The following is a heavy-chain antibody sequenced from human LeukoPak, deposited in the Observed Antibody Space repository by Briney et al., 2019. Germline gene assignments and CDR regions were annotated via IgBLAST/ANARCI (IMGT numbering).Heavy chain of an antibody. V-gene: IGHV4-34*01. CDR2: INHSGST. CDR3: ARGPSYFQH. J-gene: IGHJ1*01. Sequence: PSETLSLTCAVYGGSFSDYYWSWIRQPPGKGLEWIGEINHSGSTNYNPSLKSRVTISVDTSKSQFSLKLSSVTAADTAVYYCARGPSYFQHWGQGTLVTVSS. CDR1: GGSFSDYY.